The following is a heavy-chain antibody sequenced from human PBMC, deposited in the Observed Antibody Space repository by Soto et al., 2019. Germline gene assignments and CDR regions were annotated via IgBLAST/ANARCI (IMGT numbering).Heavy chain of an antibody. CDR3: ARRTWWHFD. J-gene: IGHJ4*02. CDR1: GFTFKDYS. Sequence: EVQLVESGGDLVQPGGSLRLSCAASGFTFKDYSMTWMRQAPGRGPEWVANIKRDGLEKYYAESVRGRFVISRDDAKNSLYLQLNSLRVEDTAVYYCARRTWWHFDWGQGTRVSVSS. CDR2: IKRDGLEK. V-gene: IGHV3-7*04. D-gene: IGHD2-8*02.